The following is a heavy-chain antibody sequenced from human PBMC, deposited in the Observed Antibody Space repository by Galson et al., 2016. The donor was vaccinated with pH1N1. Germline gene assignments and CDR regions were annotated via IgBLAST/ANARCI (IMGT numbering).Heavy chain of an antibody. CDR1: GYSFANFG. J-gene: IGHJ4*02. Sequence: SVKVSCKASGYSFANFGINWVRQAPGQGLDWMGWISPYNGNTDYAQRFQGRLTMTTDRSTSTAYMHLKGLTSDDTAVYYCATGHYYETSGYAVDYWGQGTLVTVSS. CDR2: ISPYNGNT. D-gene: IGHD3-22*01. V-gene: IGHV1-18*01. CDR3: ATGHYYETSGYAVDY.